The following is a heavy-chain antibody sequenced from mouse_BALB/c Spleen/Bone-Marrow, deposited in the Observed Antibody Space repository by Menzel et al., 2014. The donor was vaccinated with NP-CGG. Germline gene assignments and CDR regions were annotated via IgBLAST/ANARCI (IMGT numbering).Heavy chain of an antibody. CDR2: IDPANGNT. CDR3: ASYYYGSSSFAY. J-gene: IGHJ3*01. CDR1: GFNIKDTY. V-gene: IGHV14-3*02. Sequence: DVQLVESGAELVEPGASVKLSCTASGFNIKDTYMHWVKQRPEQGLEWIGRIDPANGNTKYDPKFQGKATITADTSSNTAYLQLSSLTSEDTAVYYCASYYYGSSSFAYWGQGTLVTVSA. D-gene: IGHD1-1*01.